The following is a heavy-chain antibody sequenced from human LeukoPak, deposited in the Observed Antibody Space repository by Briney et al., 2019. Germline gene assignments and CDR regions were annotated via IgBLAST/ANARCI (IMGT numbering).Heavy chain of an antibody. Sequence: PSETLSLTCTVSGDSISSGDYYWSWIRQPPGKGLEWTGYIYYSGSANYNPSLKSRVTISVDTSKNQFSLKLSSVTAADTAVYYCARATKRQLLGAFDIWGQGTMVTVSS. CDR3: ARATKRQLLGAFDI. J-gene: IGHJ3*02. CDR1: GDSISSGDYY. D-gene: IGHD1-1*01. V-gene: IGHV4-61*08. CDR2: IYYSGSA.